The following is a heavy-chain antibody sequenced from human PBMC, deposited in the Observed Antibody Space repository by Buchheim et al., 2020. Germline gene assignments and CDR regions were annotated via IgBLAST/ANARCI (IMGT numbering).Heavy chain of an antibody. CDR3: AKGRTVAGRDAFDY. J-gene: IGHJ4*02. CDR1: GFTFSRYG. Sequence: QVHLVESGGGVVQPGRSLRLSCAASGFTFSRYGMHWVRQAPGKGLEWVALISSDGSNKYYADSVKGRFTISRDNSKNTLYLQMNSLRAEDTAVYYCAKGRTVAGRDAFDYWGQGTL. D-gene: IGHD6-19*01. V-gene: IGHV3-30*18. CDR2: ISSDGSNK.